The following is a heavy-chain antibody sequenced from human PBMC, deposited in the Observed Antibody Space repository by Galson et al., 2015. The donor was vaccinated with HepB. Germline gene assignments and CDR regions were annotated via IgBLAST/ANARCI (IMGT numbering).Heavy chain of an antibody. CDR1: GFTFSNYW. CDR2: INSDGTYI. J-gene: IGHJ4*02. D-gene: IGHD6-13*01. Sequence: SLRLSCAASGFTFSNYWMHRVRHAPGKGLVWVSRINSDGTYITYADSVKGRFTISRDNAKNTLYLQMNSPRAEDTALYYCARTRGAAAGIFDYWGQGSLVTVSS. V-gene: IGHV3-74*01. CDR3: ARTRGAAAGIFDY.